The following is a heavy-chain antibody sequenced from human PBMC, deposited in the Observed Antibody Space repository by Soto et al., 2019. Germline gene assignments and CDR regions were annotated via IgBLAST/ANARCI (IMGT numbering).Heavy chain of an antibody. CDR1: VYTFTIYG. CDR2: ISAYNGNT. J-gene: IGHJ4*02. CDR3: ARVWDVGATFNY. Sequence: ASVKVSCKASVYTFTIYGISCVRQAPGQGLEWMGWISAYNGNTNYAQKLQGRVTMTTDTSTSTAYMELRSLRSDDTAVYYCARVWDVGATFNYWGQGTLVTVSS. V-gene: IGHV1-18*01. D-gene: IGHD1-26*01.